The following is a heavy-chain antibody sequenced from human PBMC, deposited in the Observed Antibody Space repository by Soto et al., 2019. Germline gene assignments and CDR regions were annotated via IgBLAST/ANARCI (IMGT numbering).Heavy chain of an antibody. J-gene: IGHJ5*02. D-gene: IGHD3-3*01. CDR1: GYSFTSYW. CDR3: ARSSLPDVRYDFWSGYWPNGFDP. V-gene: IGHV5-51*01. Sequence: GESLKISCKGSGYSFTSYWIGWVRQMPGKGLEWMGIIYPGDSDTRYSPSFQGQVTISADKSISTAYLQWSSPKASDTAMYYCARSSLPDVRYDFWSGYWPNGFDPWGQGTLVTVSS. CDR2: IYPGDSDT.